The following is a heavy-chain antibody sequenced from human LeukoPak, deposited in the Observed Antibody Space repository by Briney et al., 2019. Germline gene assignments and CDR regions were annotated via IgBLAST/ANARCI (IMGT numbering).Heavy chain of an antibody. CDR2: ISAYNGNT. V-gene: IGHV1-18*01. D-gene: IGHD5-18*01. Sequence: ASVKVSCKASGYTFTSYGISWVRQAPGQGLEWMGWISAYNGNTNYAQKLQGRVTMTTDTSTSTAYMELRSLRSEDTAVYYCARDSWGSRGYSYGPSDHWGQGTLVTVSS. J-gene: IGHJ4*02. CDR3: ARDSWGSRGYSYGPSDH. CDR1: GYTFTSYG.